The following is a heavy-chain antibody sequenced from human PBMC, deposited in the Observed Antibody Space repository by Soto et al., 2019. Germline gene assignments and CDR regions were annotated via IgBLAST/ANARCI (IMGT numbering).Heavy chain of an antibody. V-gene: IGHV6-1*01. D-gene: IGHD5-18*01. CDR1: LDSFSSNSAA. CDR2: TYYRSKCYN. Sequence: SQTLSLTCSLSLDSFSSNSAACNWIRHSPSRGLECVVRTYYRSKCYNDYAVSVKSRITINPDTSKNQFSLQLNSVTPEDTSVYYCARVGRYSYGFGEVHGYDHYGMDVWGQGTTVTVYS. CDR3: ARVGRYSYGFGEVHGYDHYGMDV. J-gene: IGHJ6*02.